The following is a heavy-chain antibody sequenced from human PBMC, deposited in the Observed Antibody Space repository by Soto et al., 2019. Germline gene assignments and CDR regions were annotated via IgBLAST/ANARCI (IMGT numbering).Heavy chain of an antibody. CDR2: IWYDGSNK. V-gene: IGHV3-33*01. CDR1: GFTFNSYA. D-gene: IGHD3-10*01. J-gene: IGHJ4*02. Sequence: SGGSLRLSCAASGFTFNSYAMHWVRQVPGKGLEWVAVIWYDGSNKYYADSMKGRFTISRDNSKNTLYLQMNSLRAEDTAVYYCARVRDYYGSGSYTFDYWGQGTLVTVSS. CDR3: ARVRDYYGSGSYTFDY.